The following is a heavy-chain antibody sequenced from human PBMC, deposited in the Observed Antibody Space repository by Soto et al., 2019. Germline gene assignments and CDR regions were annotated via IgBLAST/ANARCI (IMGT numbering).Heavy chain of an antibody. D-gene: IGHD3-10*01. CDR3: ARGNNMIRGVIAYYFDY. J-gene: IGHJ4*02. CDR1: GGSVSNDNYY. Sequence: QVQLQESGPGLVKSSETLSLTCTVFGGSVSNDNYYWSWIRQPPGKGLEWIGYVYYDGSTSYNPSLKSRLTTSVDTYKNQFSLRLTSVTAADSALYYCARGNNMIRGVIAYYFDYWGQGTLVTVSS. V-gene: IGHV4-61*01. CDR2: VYYDGST.